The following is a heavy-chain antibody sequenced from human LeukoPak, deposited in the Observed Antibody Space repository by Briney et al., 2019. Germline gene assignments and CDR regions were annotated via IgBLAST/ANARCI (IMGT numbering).Heavy chain of an antibody. D-gene: IGHD2-21*02. CDR2: IYYSGST. CDR3: ARDNCGGDCYSDRYFDY. J-gene: IGHJ4*02. CDR1: GGSISSGGYY. Sequence: SETLSLTCTVSGGSISSGGYYWRWIRQHPGKGLEWIGYIYYSGSTYYNPSLKSRVTISVDTSKNQFSLKLSSVTAADTAVYYCARDNCGGDCYSDRYFDYWGQGTPVTVSS. V-gene: IGHV4-31*03.